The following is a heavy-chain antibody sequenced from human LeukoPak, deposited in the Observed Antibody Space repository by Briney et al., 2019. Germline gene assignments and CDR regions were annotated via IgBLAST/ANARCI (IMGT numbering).Heavy chain of an antibody. Sequence: GGSLRLSCAASGFTVSSNYTSWVRQAPGKGLEWVSVIYSGGSTYYADSVKGRFAISRDNSKNTLYLQMNSLRAEDTAVYYCARLGGKGAFDYWGQGTLVTVSS. D-gene: IGHD3-10*01. CDR2: IYSGGST. CDR1: GFTVSSNY. J-gene: IGHJ4*02. CDR3: ARLGGKGAFDY. V-gene: IGHV3-53*01.